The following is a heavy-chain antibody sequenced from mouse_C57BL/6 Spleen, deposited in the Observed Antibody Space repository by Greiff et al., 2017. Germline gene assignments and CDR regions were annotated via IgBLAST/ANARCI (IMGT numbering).Heavy chain of an antibody. CDR1: GFTFSSYG. Sequence: EVHLVESGGDLVKPGGSLKLSCAASGFTFSSYGMSWVRQTPDKRLEWVATISSGGSYTYYPDSVKGRFTISRDNAKNTLYLQMSSLKSEDTAMYYCARHEVVSYFDYWGQGTTLTVSS. V-gene: IGHV5-6*01. CDR2: ISSGGSYT. J-gene: IGHJ2*01. D-gene: IGHD1-1*01. CDR3: ARHEVVSYFDY.